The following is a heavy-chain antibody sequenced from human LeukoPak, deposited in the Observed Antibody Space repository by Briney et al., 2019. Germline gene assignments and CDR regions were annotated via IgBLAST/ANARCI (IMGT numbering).Heavy chain of an antibody. V-gene: IGHV1-2*02. Sequence: GASVKVSCKASGYTFTGYYMHWVRQAPGQGLEWMGWINPNSGGTNYAQKFQGRVTMTRDTSISTAYMELSRLRSDDTAVYYCARRRQLVQGNYYYYYMDVWGKGTTVTVSS. CDR1: GYTFTGYY. CDR3: ARRRQLVQGNYYYYYMDV. CDR2: INPNSGGT. D-gene: IGHD6-13*01. J-gene: IGHJ6*03.